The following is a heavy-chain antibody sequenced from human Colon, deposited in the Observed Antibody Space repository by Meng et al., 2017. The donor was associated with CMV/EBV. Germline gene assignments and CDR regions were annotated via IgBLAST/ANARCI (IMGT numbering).Heavy chain of an antibody. D-gene: IGHD2-15*01. CDR1: EFTFSNYA. Sequence: GESLKISCAASEFTFSNYAMTWVRQAPGRGLEGVSSISDSGDRTYYGDSVRGRFTISRDNSENTVSLQMNGLRPEDTAVYYCARARRYCVNNICSFGMDVWGQGTTVTVSS. CDR3: ARARRYCVNNICSFGMDV. V-gene: IGHV3-23*01. CDR2: ISDSGDRT. J-gene: IGHJ6*02.